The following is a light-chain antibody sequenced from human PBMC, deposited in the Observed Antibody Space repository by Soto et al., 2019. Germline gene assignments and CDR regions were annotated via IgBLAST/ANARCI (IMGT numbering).Light chain of an antibody. V-gene: IGLV2-14*01. CDR2: EVS. Sequence: VLTKPASVSGSPGQSITISCTGSSSDVGGYNYVSWYQQHPGKAPKLMIYEVSNRPSGVSNRFSGSKSGNTASLTISGLQAEDEADYYCSSYTSSSTLEYVFGTGTKV. J-gene: IGLJ1*01. CDR1: SSDVGGYNY. CDR3: SSYTSSSTLEYV.